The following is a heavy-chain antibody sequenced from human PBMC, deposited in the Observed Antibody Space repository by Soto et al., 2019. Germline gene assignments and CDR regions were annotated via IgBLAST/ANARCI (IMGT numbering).Heavy chain of an antibody. J-gene: IGHJ4*02. CDR1: GYTFTSYG. CDR3: ARDVSSSSSGWYIY. V-gene: IGHV1-18*01. CDR2: ISAYNGNT. D-gene: IGHD6-19*01. Sequence: GASVKVSCKASGYTFTSYGISWVRQAPGQGLEWMVWISAYNGNTNYAQKLQGRVTMTTDTSTSTAYMELRSLRSDDTAVYYCARDVSSSSSGWYIYWGQGTLVTVSS.